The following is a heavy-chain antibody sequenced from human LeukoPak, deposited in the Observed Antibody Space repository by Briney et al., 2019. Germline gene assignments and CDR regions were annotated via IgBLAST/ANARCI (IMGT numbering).Heavy chain of an antibody. CDR3: ARQLGYCTNGVCYRAVNWFDP. CDR2: ISYDGSNK. CDR1: GFTFSSYG. J-gene: IGHJ5*02. V-gene: IGHV3-30*03. D-gene: IGHD2-8*01. Sequence: AGGSLRLSCAASGFTFSSYGMHWVRQAPGKGLEWVAVISYDGSNKYYADSVKGRFTISRDNAKNSLYLQMNSLRAEDTAVYYCARQLGYCTNGVCYRAVNWFDPWGQGTLVTVSS.